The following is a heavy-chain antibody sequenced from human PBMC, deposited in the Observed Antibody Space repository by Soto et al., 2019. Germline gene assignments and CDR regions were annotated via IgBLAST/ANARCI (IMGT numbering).Heavy chain of an antibody. D-gene: IGHD1-26*01. Sequence: EVQLLESGGGLVQPGGSLRLSCEGSGYTFSNYGMYWVRQAPGKGLEWVSVISASGVTTLYTDSVKGRFTISRDNSKNTLYLRMNSLRAEDTAVYFCAKERGIVGAPVRASDVWGQGTMVTVSS. CDR2: ISASGVTT. CDR1: GYTFSNYG. J-gene: IGHJ3*01. V-gene: IGHV3-23*01. CDR3: AKERGIVGAPVRASDV.